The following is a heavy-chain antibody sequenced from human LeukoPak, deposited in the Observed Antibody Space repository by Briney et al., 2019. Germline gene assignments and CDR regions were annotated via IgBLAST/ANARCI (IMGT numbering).Heavy chain of an antibody. D-gene: IGHD6-25*01. V-gene: IGHV3-7*04. Sequence: GGSLRLSCAAPGFTLSSYWMSWVRQAPGKGLEWVANVKQDGSEKYYVDSVKGRFTISRDNAKNSLSLQMNSLRDEDTAVYYCARSSSAGFDIWSQGTVVTVSS. CDR3: ARSSSAGFDI. J-gene: IGHJ3*02. CDR2: VKQDGSEK. CDR1: GFTLSSYW.